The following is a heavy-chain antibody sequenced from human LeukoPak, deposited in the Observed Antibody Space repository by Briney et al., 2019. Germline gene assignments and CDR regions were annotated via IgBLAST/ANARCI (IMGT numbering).Heavy chain of an antibody. V-gene: IGHV1-8*01. J-gene: IGHJ4*02. CDR2: MNPNRGNT. CDR3: ARGSGTMYDSSGYGLD. CDR1: GYTSTNYD. Sequence: GASVKVSCKASGYTSTNYDINWVRQATGQGLERMGWMNPNRGNTGYVQKFQGRVTMARNTSISTAYMELSSLRSEDTAVYYCARGSGTMYDSSGYGLDWGQGTLVTVSS. D-gene: IGHD3-22*01.